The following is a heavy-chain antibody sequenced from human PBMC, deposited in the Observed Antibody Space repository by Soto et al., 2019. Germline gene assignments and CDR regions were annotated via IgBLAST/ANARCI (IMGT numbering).Heavy chain of an antibody. J-gene: IGHJ6*02. CDR1: AGAIGSGGDA. CDR3: ARGHYGGHGLDG. Sequence: SETLSLSCAVMAGAIGSGGDAWTWIRPPPGKGLEWIGHIYLTGITYYNPSLKSRVTLSVDRSKNQFSLTLSSVTAADTAVYYCARGHYGGHGLDGWGQGTTVTVSS. V-gene: IGHV4-30-2*01. D-gene: IGHD4-17*01. CDR2: IYLTGIT.